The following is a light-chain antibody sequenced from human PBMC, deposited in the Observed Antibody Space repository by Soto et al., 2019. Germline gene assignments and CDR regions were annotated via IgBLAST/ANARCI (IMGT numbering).Light chain of an antibody. Sequence: IVMPQSPATLSVSPGERATLSCRASQSVTSNLAWYQQKPGQAPRLLMYGVSTRATGIPARFGGSGSATEFTLTISSLQSEDFAVYYCQQYSQWPLTFGGGTKVDI. CDR2: GVS. V-gene: IGKV3-15*01. CDR3: QQYSQWPLT. J-gene: IGKJ4*01. CDR1: QSVTSN.